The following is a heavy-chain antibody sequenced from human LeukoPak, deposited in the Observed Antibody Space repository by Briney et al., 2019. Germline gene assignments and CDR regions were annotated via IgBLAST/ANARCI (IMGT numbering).Heavy chain of an antibody. V-gene: IGHV3-7*01. CDR2: IKQDGSEK. D-gene: IGHD3-3*01. Sequence: GGSLRLSCAASGFTFSSYWMSWVRQAPGKGLKWVANIKQDGSEKYYVDSVKGRFTISRDNAKNSLYLQMNSLRAEDTAVYYCARGGYYDFWSGYQLFDYWGQGTLVTVSS. CDR3: ARGGYYDFWSGYQLFDY. J-gene: IGHJ4*02. CDR1: GFTFSSYW.